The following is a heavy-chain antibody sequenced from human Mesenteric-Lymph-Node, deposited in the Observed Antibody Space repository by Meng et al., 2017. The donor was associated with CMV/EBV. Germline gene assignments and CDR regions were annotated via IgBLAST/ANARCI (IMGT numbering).Heavy chain of an antibody. CDR3: AKDAGTATGLSALDI. Sequence: GESLKISCAASGFTFSTYAIHWVRQAPGKGLEWVAVISYDGTNKYYADSVKGRFTISRDNSKNTLYLQMNSPRAEDTAVYSCAKDAGTATGLSALDIWGQGAVVTVSS. D-gene: IGHD6-13*01. CDR1: GFTFSTYA. V-gene: IGHV3-30*01. CDR2: ISYDGTNK. J-gene: IGHJ3*02.